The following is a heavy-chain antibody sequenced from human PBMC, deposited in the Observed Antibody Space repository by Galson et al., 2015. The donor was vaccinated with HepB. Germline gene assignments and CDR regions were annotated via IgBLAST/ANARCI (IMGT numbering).Heavy chain of an antibody. D-gene: IGHD4/OR15-4a*01. CDR3: ARARSNGANYHLVFDS. J-gene: IGHJ4*02. V-gene: IGHV3-7*01. CDR2: IKRDSSEK. Sequence: SLRLSCAASGFTFSSYDMHWVRQAPGKGLEWVANIKRDSSEKYLADSVKGRFAISRENAKTSVYLRMNDLRAEDTAVYYCARARSNGANYHLVFDSWGQGALVTISS. CDR1: GFTFSSYD.